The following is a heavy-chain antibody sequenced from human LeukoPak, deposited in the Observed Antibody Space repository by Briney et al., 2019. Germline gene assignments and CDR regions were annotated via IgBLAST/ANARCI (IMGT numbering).Heavy chain of an antibody. J-gene: IGHJ6*03. CDR2: INWNGGST. CDR1: GFTFDDYG. Sequence: GGSLRLSCAASGFTFDDYGMSWVRQAPGKGLEWVSGINWNGGSTGYADSVKGRFTISRDNAKNSLYLQMNSLRAEDTALYYCARGDTYYYGSGSYYYYMDVWGKGTTVTVSS. D-gene: IGHD3-10*01. V-gene: IGHV3-20*04. CDR3: ARGDTYYYGSGSYYYYMDV.